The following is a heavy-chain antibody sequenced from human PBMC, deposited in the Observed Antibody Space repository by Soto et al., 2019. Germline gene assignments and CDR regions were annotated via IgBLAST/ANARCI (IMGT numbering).Heavy chain of an antibody. D-gene: IGHD1-7*01. J-gene: IGHJ4*02. CDR3: SREGGNTGTSDY. V-gene: IGHV1-18*01. CDR2: ISPSNYNS. CDR1: GYAFINYA. Sequence: QVQMVQSGAEVKKPATSVKVSCKASGYAFINYAVTWVRQAPGEGLEWMGWISPSNYNSYSAQKFQDKVTMSTETSSNKAYMELRRLTSDDTAVYYCSREGGNTGTSDYLGQGTLVTVSS.